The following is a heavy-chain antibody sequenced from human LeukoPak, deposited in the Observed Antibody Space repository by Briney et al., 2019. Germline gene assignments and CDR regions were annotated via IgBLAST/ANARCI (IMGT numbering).Heavy chain of an antibody. D-gene: IGHD3-9*01. CDR3: ARGGLLRYFDWLLGLAGYYDMDV. Sequence: ASVKVSCKGSGYTFTRYDINWVRQATGQGLEWMGWMNPNSGNTRYVQKCQGRVTMTRNTSISTAYMELSSLRSDDAAVYYCARGGLLRYFDWLLGLAGYYDMDVWGQGTTVSVS. J-gene: IGHJ6*02. CDR2: MNPNSGNT. V-gene: IGHV1-8*01. CDR1: GYTFTRYD.